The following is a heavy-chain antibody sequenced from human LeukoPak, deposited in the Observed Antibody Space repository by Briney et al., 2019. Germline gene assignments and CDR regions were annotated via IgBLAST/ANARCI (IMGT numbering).Heavy chain of an antibody. CDR2: ISSNGGST. V-gene: IGHV3-64*04. J-gene: IGHJ4*02. Sequence: GGSLRLSCSASGFTFSSYAMHWVRQTPGKGLEYVSAISSNGGSTYYADSAKGRFTISRDNAKNSLYLQMNSLRAEDTAVYYCARDISDDYWGQGTLVTVSS. D-gene: IGHD1-26*01. CDR3: ARDISDDY. CDR1: GFTFSSYA.